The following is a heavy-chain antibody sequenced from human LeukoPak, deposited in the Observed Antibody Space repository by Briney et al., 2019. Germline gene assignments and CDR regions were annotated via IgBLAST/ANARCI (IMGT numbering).Heavy chain of an antibody. V-gene: IGHV3-66*02. CDR1: GFTVSSNY. CDR3: AREGTMVRGADY. D-gene: IGHD3-10*01. J-gene: IGHJ4*02. CDR2: IYSGGST. Sequence: GGSLRLSCAASGFTVSSNYMSWVRQAPGKGLEWVSVIYSGGSTYYADSVKGRFTISRDNSKNTLYLQMNSMRAEDTAVYYCAREGTMVRGADYWGQGTLVTVSS.